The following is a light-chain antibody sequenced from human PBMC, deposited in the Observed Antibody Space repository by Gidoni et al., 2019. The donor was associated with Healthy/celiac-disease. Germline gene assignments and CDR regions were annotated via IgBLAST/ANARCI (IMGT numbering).Light chain of an antibody. J-gene: IGKJ1*01. Sequence: DIQMTQSPSTLSASVGDRVTITCRASQSISSWLAWYQQKPGKAPKLLIYKASSLESGVPSRCSGSGSGTEFTLTISSLQPDDFATYYCQQYNSLPWTFGQGTKVEIK. CDR3: QQYNSLPWT. CDR2: KAS. V-gene: IGKV1-5*03. CDR1: QSISSW.